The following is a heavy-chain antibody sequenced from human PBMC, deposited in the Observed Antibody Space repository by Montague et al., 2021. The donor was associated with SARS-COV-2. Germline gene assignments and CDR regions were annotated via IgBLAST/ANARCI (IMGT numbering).Heavy chain of an antibody. CDR1: GGSISSSTYY. CDR3: ARQPRNYYDSGGYWALGDY. CDR2: MYYSGST. V-gene: IGHV4-39*01. J-gene: IGHJ4*02. D-gene: IGHD3-10*01. Sequence: SETLSLTCTVSGGSISSSTYYWGWIRQPPGKGLEWIGSMYYSGSTYYXXXLKSRVTISVDTSKKQFSLKLSSVTAADTAVYYCARQPRNYYDSGGYWALGDYWGQGTLVTVSS.